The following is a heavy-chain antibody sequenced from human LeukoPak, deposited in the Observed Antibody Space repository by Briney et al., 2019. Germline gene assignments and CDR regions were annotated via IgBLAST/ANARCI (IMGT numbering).Heavy chain of an antibody. D-gene: IGHD3-22*01. CDR2: ISAYNGNT. J-gene: IGHJ4*02. V-gene: IGHV1-18*04. CDR1: GYTFTGYY. Sequence: ASVKVSCKASGYTFTGYYMHWVRQAPGQGLEWMGWISAYNGNTNYAQKLQGRVTMTTDTSTSTAYMELRSLRSDDTAVYYCARPRADYYDSSGFFDYWGQGTLVTVSS. CDR3: ARPRADYYDSSGFFDY.